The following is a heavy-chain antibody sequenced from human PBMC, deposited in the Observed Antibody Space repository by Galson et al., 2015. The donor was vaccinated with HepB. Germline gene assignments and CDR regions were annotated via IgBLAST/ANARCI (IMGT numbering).Heavy chain of an antibody. CDR1: GFTFSSYG. CDR2: ISYDGSNK. Sequence: SLRLSCAASGFTFSSYGMHWVRQAPGKGLEWVAVISYDGSNKYYADSVKGRFTISRDNSKNTLYLQMNSLRAEDTAVYYCAKDRVEKRWLQLAYYFDYWGQGTLVTVSS. J-gene: IGHJ4*02. D-gene: IGHD5-24*01. V-gene: IGHV3-30*18. CDR3: AKDRVEKRWLQLAYYFDY.